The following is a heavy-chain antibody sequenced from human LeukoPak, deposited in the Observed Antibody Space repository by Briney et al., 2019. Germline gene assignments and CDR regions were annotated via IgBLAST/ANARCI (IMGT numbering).Heavy chain of an antibody. CDR1: GITFSSYA. CDR3: ARVMGRYCSSNSCYVDY. V-gene: IGHV3-30*04. Sequence: GGSLRLSCAASGITFSSYAMHWVRQAPGKGLEWVAVISYDGSNKYYADSVKGRFTISRDNSKNTLYLQMNSLRAEDTAVYYCARVMGRYCSSNSCYVDYWGQGTLVTVSS. J-gene: IGHJ4*02. CDR2: ISYDGSNK. D-gene: IGHD2-2*01.